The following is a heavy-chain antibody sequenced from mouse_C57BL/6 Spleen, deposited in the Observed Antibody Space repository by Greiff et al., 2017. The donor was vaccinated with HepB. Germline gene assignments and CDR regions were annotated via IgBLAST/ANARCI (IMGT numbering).Heavy chain of an antibody. CDR1: GYTFTDYY. D-gene: IGHD2-4*01. V-gene: IGHV1-26*01. Sequence: EVQLQQSGPELVKPGASVKISCKASGYTFTDYYMNWVKQSHGKSLEWIGDINPNNGGTSYNQKFKGKATLTVDKSSSTAYMELRSLTSEDSAVYYCASLGDYDYFDYWGQGTTLTVSS. CDR3: ASLGDYDYFDY. J-gene: IGHJ2*01. CDR2: INPNNGGT.